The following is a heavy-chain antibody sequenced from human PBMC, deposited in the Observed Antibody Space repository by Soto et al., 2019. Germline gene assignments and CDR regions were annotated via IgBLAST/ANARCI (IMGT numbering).Heavy chain of an antibody. V-gene: IGHV3-74*01. CDR1: GFTFSSYW. D-gene: IGHD4-17*01. J-gene: IGHJ1*01. CDR2: INSDGSST. Sequence: PGGSLRLSCAASGFTFSSYWMHWVRQAPGKGLVWVSRINSDGSSTSYADSVKGRFTISRDNAKNTLYLQMNSLRAEDTAVYYCARGPYGDYLLQHWGQGTLVTVSS. CDR3: ARGPYGDYLLQH.